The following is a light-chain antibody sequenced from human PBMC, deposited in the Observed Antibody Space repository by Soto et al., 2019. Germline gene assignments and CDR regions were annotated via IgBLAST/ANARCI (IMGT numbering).Light chain of an antibody. CDR1: QSVSSH. CDR2: GAS. CDR3: QQYYNWPRT. Sequence: EIVLTQSPGTLSLSPGERATLSCRASQSVSSHLAWYQQRPGQAPRLLIYGASSRATGIPDRFSGTGSGTEFTLTINSLQAEDSAVYYCQQYYNWPRTFGQGTRLEIK. J-gene: IGKJ5*01. V-gene: IGKV3D-15*01.